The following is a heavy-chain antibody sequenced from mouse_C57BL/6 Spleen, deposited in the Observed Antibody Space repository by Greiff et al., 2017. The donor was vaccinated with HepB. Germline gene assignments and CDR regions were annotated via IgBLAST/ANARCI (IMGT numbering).Heavy chain of an antibody. J-gene: IGHJ1*03. Sequence: EVKLMESGPGLVKPSQSLSLTCSVTGYSITSGYYWNWIRQFPGNKLEWMGYISYDGSNNYNPSLKNRISITRDTSKNQFFLKLNSVTTEDTATYYCARDFLSPLYYGSSYWYFDVWGTGTTVTVSS. V-gene: IGHV3-6*01. CDR2: ISYDGSN. CDR3: ARDFLSPLYYGSSYWYFDV. CDR1: GYSITSGYY. D-gene: IGHD1-1*01.